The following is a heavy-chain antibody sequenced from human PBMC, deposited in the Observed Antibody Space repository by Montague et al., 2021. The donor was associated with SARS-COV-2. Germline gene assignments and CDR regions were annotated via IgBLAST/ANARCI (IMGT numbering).Heavy chain of an antibody. CDR3: ARQAAGSYLYYGVDV. V-gene: IGHV4-61*05. J-gene: IGHJ6*02. CDR1: GGSISSSSYY. Sequence: SETLSLTCTVSGGSISSSSYYWGWIRQPPGKGLEWLGSIFYTGSTNYNPSLKSRVTISLDTFKNQFFLKVTSVTAADTAVYYCARQAAGSYLYYGVDVWGQGTTVTVSS. CDR2: IFYTGST. D-gene: IGHD6-13*01.